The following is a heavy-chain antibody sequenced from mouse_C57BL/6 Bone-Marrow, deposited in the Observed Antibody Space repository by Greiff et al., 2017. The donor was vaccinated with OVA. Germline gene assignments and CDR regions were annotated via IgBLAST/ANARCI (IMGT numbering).Heavy chain of an antibody. V-gene: IGHV14-4*01. CDR2: IDPENGDT. CDR3: TTYRY. CDR1: GFNIKDDY. Sequence: EVQVVESGAELVRPGASVKLSCTASGFNIKDDYMHWVKERPEQGLEWIGWIDPENGDTEYASKFQGKATITADTSSKTVYRHLSSLTSEDTAVYYCTTYRYWGQGTTLTVSS. J-gene: IGHJ2*01.